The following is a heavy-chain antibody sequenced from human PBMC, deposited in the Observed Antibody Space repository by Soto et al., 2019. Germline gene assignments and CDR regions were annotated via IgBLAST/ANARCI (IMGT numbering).Heavy chain of an antibody. J-gene: IGHJ6*02. V-gene: IGHV4-30-4*01. CDR3: ARTTVNSSYYGLVV. D-gene: IGHD4-4*01. CDR2: MYYSGTN. Sequence: QVQLQESGPGPVKPSQTLSLTCTVSGASISSGDYYWTWIRQPPGKGLEWIGYMYYSGTNYYNPSLLCRVNISVDTSKSQFSLKLSSVTAAHTAVYYCARTTVNSSYYGLVVWVQGSTVTVSS. CDR1: GASISSGDYY.